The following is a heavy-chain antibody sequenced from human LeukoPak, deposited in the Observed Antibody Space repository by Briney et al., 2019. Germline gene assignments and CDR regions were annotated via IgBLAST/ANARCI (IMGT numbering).Heavy chain of an antibody. CDR1: GGSISSGSYY. D-gene: IGHD2-2*01. Sequence: TLSLTCTVSGGSISSGSYYWSWIRQPAGKGLEWIGRIYTSGSTNYNPSLKSRVTISVDTSKNQFSLKLSSVTAADTAVYYCARESPLVVVPAALDYFDYWGQGTLVTVSS. J-gene: IGHJ4*02. CDR2: IYTSGST. V-gene: IGHV4-61*02. CDR3: ARESPLVVVPAALDYFDY.